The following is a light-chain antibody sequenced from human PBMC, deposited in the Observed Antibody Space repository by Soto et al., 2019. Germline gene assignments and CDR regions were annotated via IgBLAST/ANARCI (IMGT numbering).Light chain of an antibody. CDR1: QSVSTY. Sequence: ETVLTQSPATLSLSPGEGASLSCRASQSVSTYLAWYQQKPGQAPRLLIYDASNRVTGIPARFRGSGSGTDFALTISSLEPDDFAVYYCQQRSNWQITLGQGTRLEIK. CDR3: QQRSNWQIT. V-gene: IGKV3-11*01. J-gene: IGKJ5*01. CDR2: DAS.